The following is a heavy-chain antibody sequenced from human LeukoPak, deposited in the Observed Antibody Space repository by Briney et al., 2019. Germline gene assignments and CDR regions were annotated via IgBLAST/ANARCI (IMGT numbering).Heavy chain of an antibody. D-gene: IGHD6-13*01. CDR3: VTSSSWFVFDY. V-gene: IGHV1-69*04. Sequence: SVKVSCKASGGTFSSYAISWVRQAPGQGLEWMGRIIPILGIANYAQEFQGRVTITADKSTSTAYMELSSLRSEDTAVYYCVTSSSWFVFDYWGQGTLVTVSS. CDR2: IIPILGIA. J-gene: IGHJ4*02. CDR1: GGTFSSYA.